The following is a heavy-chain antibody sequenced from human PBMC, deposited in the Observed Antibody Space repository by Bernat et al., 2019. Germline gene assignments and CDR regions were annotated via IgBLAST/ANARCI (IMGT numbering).Heavy chain of an antibody. V-gene: IGHV3-74*01. CDR3: ARSGYYDSSGSATSYVFDI. D-gene: IGHD3-22*01. Sequence: EVQLVESGGGLVQPGGSLRLSCAATGFTFSTYWMHWVRQAPGKGLVWVSRINSDGSSTTYADSVKGRFTISRGNAKNTLYLQMNSLRAEDTAVYSCARSGYYDSSGSATSYVFDIWGQGTMVTVSS. J-gene: IGHJ3*02. CDR1: GFTFSTYW. CDR2: INSDGSST.